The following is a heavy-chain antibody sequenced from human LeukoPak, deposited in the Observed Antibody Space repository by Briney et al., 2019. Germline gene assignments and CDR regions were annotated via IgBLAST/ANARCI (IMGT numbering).Heavy chain of an antibody. Sequence: GGSLRLSCAASGFTFSRYDMHWVRQATGKGLEWVTGIGTAGDTYYAGSVKGRFTISRENAKNSLYLQMNSLTAGDTAVYYCAGAGSETQWRAFDFWGQGALVTVFS. J-gene: IGHJ4*02. D-gene: IGHD6-19*01. V-gene: IGHV3-13*01. CDR2: IGTAGDT. CDR1: GFTFSRYD. CDR3: AGAGSETQWRAFDF.